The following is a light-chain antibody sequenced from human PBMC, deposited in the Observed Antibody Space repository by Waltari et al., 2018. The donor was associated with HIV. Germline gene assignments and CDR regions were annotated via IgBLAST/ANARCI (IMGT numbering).Light chain of an antibody. CDR2: KAA. CDR1: QSVRYW. CDR3: QQYDSYSYT. J-gene: IGKJ2*01. Sequence: DIQMTQSPSTLSASVGDRVTITCRASQSVRYWLAWYQQKAGEAPKLLIYKAASLGSGVPSRFSSSGSGTEFTLTNSSLQPHDSAVYYCQQYDSYSYTFGQGTKLEIK. V-gene: IGKV1-5*03.